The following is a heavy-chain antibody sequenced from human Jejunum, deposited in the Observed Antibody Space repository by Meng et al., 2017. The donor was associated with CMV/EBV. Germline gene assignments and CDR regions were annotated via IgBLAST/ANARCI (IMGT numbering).Heavy chain of an antibody. V-gene: IGHV4-59*01. Sequence: NVSGGSINDFYWSWSRQPPGKGLEWIGYTYYSGSTHYNPSLKSRVTISIDTSKKHFSLRLSSVTAADTAVYYCARDTFDRRNGMDVWGQGTSVTVSS. D-gene: IGHD3-10*01. CDR3: ARDTFDRRNGMDV. CDR1: GGSINDFY. J-gene: IGHJ6*02. CDR2: TYYSGST.